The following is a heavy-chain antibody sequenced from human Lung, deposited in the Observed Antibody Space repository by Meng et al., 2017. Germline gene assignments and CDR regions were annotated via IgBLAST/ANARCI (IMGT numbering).Heavy chain of an antibody. V-gene: IGHV4-4*02. J-gene: IGHJ4*02. CDR2: IFHSGST. D-gene: IGHD1-26*01. CDR1: GGSMTSSTW. Sequence: QVGRQESGPGMGKPSGTLSLTLAVPGGSMTSSTWWSWVRQTPGKGLEWFGEIFHSGSTNYNPPLESRVTISVDKSKNQFSLKVYSVTAADTATYYCARFDISSSGRGDYWGQGILVTVSS. CDR3: ARFDISSSGRGDY.